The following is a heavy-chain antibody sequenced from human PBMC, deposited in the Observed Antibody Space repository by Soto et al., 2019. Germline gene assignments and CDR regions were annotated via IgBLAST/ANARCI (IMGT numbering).Heavy chain of an antibody. CDR2: ISGDARDK. J-gene: IGHJ4*02. Sequence: QVQLVESGGGVVQPGRSLRLSCAASGFTFSSYTMHWVRQAPGEGLDWVAVISGDARDKRYAGSVQGRFTISRDNSKNMLYLQMNSLRTEDTAIYYCARDLSGVGIESQWGQGTLVTVSS. D-gene: IGHD3-10*01. V-gene: IGHV3-30*04. CDR1: GFTFSSYT. CDR3: ARDLSGVGIESQ.